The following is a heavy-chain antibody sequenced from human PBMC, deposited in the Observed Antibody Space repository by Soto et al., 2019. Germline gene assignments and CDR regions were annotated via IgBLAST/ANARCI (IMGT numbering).Heavy chain of an antibody. CDR2: ISYDGSNK. CDR1: GFTFSSYG. J-gene: IGHJ6*02. V-gene: IGHV3-30*18. CDR3: AKLGSAVAGTGYYYGMDV. Sequence: PGGSLRLSCAASGFTFSSYGMHWVRQAPGKGLEWVAVISYDGSNKYYADSVKGRFTISRDNSKNTLYLQMNSLRAEATAVYYCAKLGSAVAGTGYYYGMDVWGQGTTVTVSS. D-gene: IGHD6-19*01.